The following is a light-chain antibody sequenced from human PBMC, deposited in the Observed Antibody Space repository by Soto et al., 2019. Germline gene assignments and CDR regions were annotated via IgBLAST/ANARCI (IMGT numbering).Light chain of an antibody. CDR3: CSYAGTNTFVV. V-gene: IGLV2-23*03. J-gene: IGLJ2*01. CDR2: EGS. CDR1: SSDVGSYNL. Sequence: QSVLTQPASVSGSPGQSITISCTGTSSDVGSYNLVSWYQHHPGKAPKFLIYEGSKRPSGISNRFSGSKSGNTASLTISGLQAEDEADYYCCSYAGTNTFVVFGGGTKVTVL.